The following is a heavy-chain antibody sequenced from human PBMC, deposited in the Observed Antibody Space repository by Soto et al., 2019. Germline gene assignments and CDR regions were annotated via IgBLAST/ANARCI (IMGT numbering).Heavy chain of an antibody. CDR2: ISYDGSNK. CDR1: GFTFSSYA. V-gene: IGHV3-30-3*01. J-gene: IGHJ4*02. CDR3: ARARGELSYFDY. Sequence: PGGSLRLSCAASGFTFSSYAMHWVRQAPGKGLEWVAVISYDGSNKYYADSVKGRFTISRDNSKNTLYLQMNSLRAEDTAVYYCARARGELSYFDYWGQGTLVTVSS. D-gene: IGHD3-16*02.